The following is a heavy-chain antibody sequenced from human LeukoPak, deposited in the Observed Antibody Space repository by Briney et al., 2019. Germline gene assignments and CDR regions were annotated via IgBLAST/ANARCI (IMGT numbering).Heavy chain of an antibody. Sequence: SETLSLTCTVSGGSISSYYWSWIRQPPGKGLECIGYIYYSGSTNYNPSLKSRVTISVDTSKNQFSLKLSSVTAADTAVYYCARSYCGGDCYLWAFDIWGQGTMVTVSS. J-gene: IGHJ3*02. CDR1: GGSISSYY. D-gene: IGHD2-21*02. V-gene: IGHV4-59*01. CDR3: ARSYCGGDCYLWAFDI. CDR2: IYYSGST.